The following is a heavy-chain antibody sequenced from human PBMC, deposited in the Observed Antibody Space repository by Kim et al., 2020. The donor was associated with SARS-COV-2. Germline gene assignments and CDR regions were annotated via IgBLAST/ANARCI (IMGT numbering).Heavy chain of an antibody. CDR2: ITQDGSAK. D-gene: IGHD3-22*01. CDR1: GFTVSSHW. Sequence: GGSLRLSCAVSGFTVSSHWMRWVRQAPGKGLEWVANITQDGSAKNYVDSVRGRFTISRDNAKNSVYLQMNSLRAEDTAVYYCARGGKLYYDTSGYPDDFWGGGALVTVPS. J-gene: IGHJ4*02. V-gene: IGHV3-7*01. CDR3: ARGGKLYYDTSGYPDDF.